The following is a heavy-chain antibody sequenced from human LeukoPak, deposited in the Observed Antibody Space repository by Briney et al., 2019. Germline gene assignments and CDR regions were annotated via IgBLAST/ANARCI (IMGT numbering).Heavy chain of an antibody. D-gene: IGHD3-10*01. CDR3: ARAYGSGSYYSYYYYYMDV. J-gene: IGHJ6*03. Sequence: GGSLRLSCAASGFTFSSYGMSWIRQAPGKGLEWVSYISSSGSTIYYADSVKGRFTISRDNAKNSLYLQMNSLRAEDTAVYYCARAYGSGSYYSYYYYYMDVWGKGTTVTISS. CDR1: GFTFSSYG. V-gene: IGHV3-11*01. CDR2: ISSSGSTI.